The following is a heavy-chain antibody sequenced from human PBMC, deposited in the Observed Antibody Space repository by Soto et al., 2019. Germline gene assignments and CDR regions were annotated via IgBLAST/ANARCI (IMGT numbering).Heavy chain of an antibody. CDR2: IYYSGST. D-gene: IGHD3-22*01. J-gene: IGHJ4*02. V-gene: IGHV4-61*01. CDR3: ARDGGDSSGYYPFDY. Sequence: SETLSLTCTVSGGSVSSGSYYWSWIRQPPGKGLEWIGYIYYSGSTNYNPSLKSRVTISVDTSKNQFSLKLSSVTAADTAVYYCARDGGDSSGYYPFDYWGQGTLVTVSS. CDR1: GGSVSSGSYY.